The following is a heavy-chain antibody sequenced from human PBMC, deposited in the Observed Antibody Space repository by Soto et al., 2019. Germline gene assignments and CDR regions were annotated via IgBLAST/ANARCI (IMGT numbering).Heavy chain of an antibody. J-gene: IGHJ4*02. CDR3: ARGFTCSGGSCSYCFGN. D-gene: IGHD2-15*01. CDR2: MNPNSGNT. V-gene: IGHV1-8*01. Sequence: ASVKVSCKASGYTFTSYDINWVRQATGQGLEWMGWMNPNSGNTGYAQKFQGRVTMTRNTSISTAYMELSSLRSEDTAVYYCARGFTCSGGSCSYCFGNWGQGTLVTVSS. CDR1: GYTFTSYD.